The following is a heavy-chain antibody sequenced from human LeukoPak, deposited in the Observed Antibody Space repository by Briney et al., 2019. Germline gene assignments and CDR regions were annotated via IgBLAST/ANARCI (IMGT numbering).Heavy chain of an antibody. CDR1: GYTFTSYD. Sequence: ASVKVSCKASGYTFTSYDINWVRQATGQGLEWMGWMNPNSGNTGYAQKFQGRVTITRDTSASTAYMELSSLRSEDTAVYYCARDRRTPYYDFWSGYSVVGYYYGMDVWGQGTTVTVSS. V-gene: IGHV1-8*01. CDR3: ARDRRTPYYDFWSGYSVVGYYYGMDV. J-gene: IGHJ6*02. CDR2: MNPNSGNT. D-gene: IGHD3-3*01.